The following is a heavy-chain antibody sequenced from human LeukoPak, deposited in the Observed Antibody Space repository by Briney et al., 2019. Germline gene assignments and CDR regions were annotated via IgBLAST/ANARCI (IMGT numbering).Heavy chain of an antibody. J-gene: IGHJ3*02. CDR3: ARRVKGGVISDDAFDI. CDR1: GGSISSSDYY. CDR2: IYHSGST. Sequence: SETLSLTCTVSGGSISSSDYYWGWIRQPPGTGLEWIGEIYHSGSTNYNPSLKSRVTISVDKSKNQFSLKLSSVTAADTAVYYCARRVKGGVISDDAFDIWGQGTMVTVSS. D-gene: IGHD3-10*01. V-gene: IGHV4-39*07.